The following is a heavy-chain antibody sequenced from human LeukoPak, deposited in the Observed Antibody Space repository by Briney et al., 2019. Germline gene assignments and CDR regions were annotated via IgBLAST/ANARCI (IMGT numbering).Heavy chain of an antibody. Sequence: SVKVSCKASGGTFSSYAISWVRQAPGQGLEWMGGIIPIFGTANYAQKFQGRVTITADESTSTAYMELSSLRSEDTAVHYCARSLRFGEFSDYWGQGTLVTVSS. J-gene: IGHJ4*02. D-gene: IGHD3-10*01. CDR1: GGTFSSYA. CDR2: IIPIFGTA. CDR3: ARSLRFGEFSDY. V-gene: IGHV1-69*01.